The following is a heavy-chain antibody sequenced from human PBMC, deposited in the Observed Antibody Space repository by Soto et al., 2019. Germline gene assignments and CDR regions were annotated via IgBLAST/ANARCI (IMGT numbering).Heavy chain of an antibody. CDR2: INAGNGNT. V-gene: IGHV1-3*01. CDR3: ARNDDYGDYHDAFDI. CDR1: GYTFTSYA. D-gene: IGHD4-17*01. J-gene: IGHJ3*02. Sequence: ASVKVSCKASGYTFTSYAMHWVRQARGQRLEWMGWINAGNGNTKYSQKFQGRVTITRDTSAGTAYMELSSLRSEDTAVYYCARNDDYGDYHDAFDIWGQGTMVTVSS.